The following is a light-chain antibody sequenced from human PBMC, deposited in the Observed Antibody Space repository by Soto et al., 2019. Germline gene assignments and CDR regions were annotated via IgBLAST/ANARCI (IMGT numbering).Light chain of an antibody. CDR3: SSYRRSSTYV. CDR1: SSDIGSYNY. CDR2: EVT. V-gene: IGLV2-14*01. Sequence: QSALTQPASVSGSPGQSITISCAGTSSDIGSYNYVSWHQQHPGQAPKLLIYEVTHRASGIPDRFSASKSGNTASLTISGLQAGDEADYDCSSYRRSSTYVFGTGTKLTVL. J-gene: IGLJ1*01.